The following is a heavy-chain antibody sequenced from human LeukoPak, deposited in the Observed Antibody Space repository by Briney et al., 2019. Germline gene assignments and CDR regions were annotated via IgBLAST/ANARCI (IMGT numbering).Heavy chain of an antibody. CDR1: GGTFSSYA. Sequence: SVKVSCKASGGTFSSYAISWVRQAPGQGLEWMGGIIPIFGTANYAQKFQGRVTITADESTSTAYMELSSLRSEDTAVYYRARAATVAATPFDYWGQGTLVTVSS. CDR2: IIPIFGTA. V-gene: IGHV1-69*13. D-gene: IGHD2-15*01. J-gene: IGHJ4*02. CDR3: ARAATVAATPFDY.